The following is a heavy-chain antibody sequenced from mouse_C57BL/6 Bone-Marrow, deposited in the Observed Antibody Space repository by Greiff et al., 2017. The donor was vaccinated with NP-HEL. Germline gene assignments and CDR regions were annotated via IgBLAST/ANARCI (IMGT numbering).Heavy chain of an antibody. CDR1: GYTFTSYW. Sequence: QVQLKQPGAELVRPGTSVKLSCKASGYTFTSYWMHWVKQRPGQGLEWIGVIDPSDSYTNYNQKFKGKATLTVDTSSSTAYMQLSSLTSEDSAVYYCARWNYGDYWGQGTTLTVSS. CDR3: ARWNYGDY. CDR2: IDPSDSYT. V-gene: IGHV1-59*01. J-gene: IGHJ2*01.